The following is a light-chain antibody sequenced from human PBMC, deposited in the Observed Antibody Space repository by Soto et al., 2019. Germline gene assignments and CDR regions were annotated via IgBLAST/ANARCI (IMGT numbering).Light chain of an antibody. Sequence: EIVLTQSPGTLSLSPGERATLSCRASQSVTKSYIAWYQQKPGQAPRLLVYGATSRGAGIPDLFTGSGSGTEFTLTITRLEPEDFAAYSCQQYDSSPRTFGLGPQVEI. J-gene: IGKJ1*01. CDR3: QQYDSSPRT. CDR1: QSVTKSY. CDR2: GAT. V-gene: IGKV3-20*01.